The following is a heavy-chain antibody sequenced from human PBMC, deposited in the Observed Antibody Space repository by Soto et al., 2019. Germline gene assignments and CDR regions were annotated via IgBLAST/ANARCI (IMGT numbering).Heavy chain of an antibody. CDR3: ARRSVLSYYYGMDV. CDR1: GYSFTSYW. V-gene: IGHV5-10-1*01. J-gene: IGHJ6*02. D-gene: IGHD6-6*01. Sequence: GESLKISCKGSGYSFTSYWISWVRRMPGKGLEWVGRIDPSDSYTNYSPSFQGHVTISADKSISTAYLQWSSLKASDTAMYYCARRSVLSYYYGMDVWGQGTTVTVSS. CDR2: IDPSDSYT.